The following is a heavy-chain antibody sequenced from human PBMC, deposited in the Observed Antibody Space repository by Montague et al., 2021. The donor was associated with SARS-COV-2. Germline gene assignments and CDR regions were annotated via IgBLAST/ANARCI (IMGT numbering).Heavy chain of an antibody. V-gene: IGHV4-39*02. CDR2: LYRSGSV. J-gene: IGHJ6*02. CDR3: VRGAEEAHFAMDV. D-gene: IGHD3-10*01. CDR1: GGCISDSYY. Sequence: SETLSLTCIVSGGCISDSYYWAWIRQAPGKGLEWLGSLYRSGSVYSNPXXKSRVSISVDKSKNHFSLRLTSATAAETAVYYCVRGAEEAHFAMDVWGQGTTVTVSS.